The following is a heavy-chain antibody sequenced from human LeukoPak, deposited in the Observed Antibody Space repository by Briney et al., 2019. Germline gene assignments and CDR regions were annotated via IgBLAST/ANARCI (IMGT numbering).Heavy chain of an antibody. CDR2: ISAYNGNT. D-gene: IGHD2-2*01. V-gene: IGHV1-18*01. CDR3: ATLGYCSSTSCKTYYYMDV. Sequence: ASVKVSCKASGYTFTSYGISWVRQAPGQGLEWMGWISAYNGNTNYAQKLQGRVTMTTDTSTSTAYMELRSLRSDDTAVYYCATLGYCSSTSCKTYYYMDVWGKGTTVTVSS. J-gene: IGHJ6*03. CDR1: GYTFTSYG.